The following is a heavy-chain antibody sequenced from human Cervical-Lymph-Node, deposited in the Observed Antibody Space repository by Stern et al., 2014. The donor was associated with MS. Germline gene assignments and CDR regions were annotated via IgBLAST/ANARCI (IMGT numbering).Heavy chain of an antibody. CDR1: GFSLSTDGVG. D-gene: IGHD3-22*01. V-gene: IGHV2-5*01. CDR2: SYWNDDK. J-gene: IGHJ4*02. Sequence: ESGPTLVKATQTLTLTCTFSGFSLSTDGVGVDWIRQPPGKALEWLAVSYWNDDKRYRPSLKSRLTITKDTSKNQVVLTMTNMDPVDTATYYCRHSMYYYDRSGYHSVMDVDYWGQGTLVTVSS. CDR3: RHSMYYYDRSGYHSVMDVDY.